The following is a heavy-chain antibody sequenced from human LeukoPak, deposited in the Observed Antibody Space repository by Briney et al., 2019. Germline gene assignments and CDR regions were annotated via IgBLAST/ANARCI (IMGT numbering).Heavy chain of an antibody. CDR3: AKDIVTTRYNNWFDP. CDR1: GFTFSSYA. CDR2: ISGSGGST. D-gene: IGHD5-12*01. J-gene: IGHJ5*02. V-gene: IGHV3-23*01. Sequence: GGSLRLSCAASGFTFSSYAMSWVRQAPGKGLEWVSTISGSGGSTYYADSAKGRFTISRDNSKNTLYLQMNSLRAEDTAIYYCAKDIVTTRYNNWFDPWGQGTLVTVSS.